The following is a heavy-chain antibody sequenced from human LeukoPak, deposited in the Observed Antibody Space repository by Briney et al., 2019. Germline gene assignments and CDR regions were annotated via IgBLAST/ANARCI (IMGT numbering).Heavy chain of an antibody. CDR1: GASISSNW. D-gene: IGHD1-26*01. CDR3: VRDRGEFSYSHDY. CDR2: IHHSGSA. V-gene: IGHV4-4*02. Sequence: SETLSLTRAVSGASISSNWWNWVRQPPGKGLEWIGEIHHSGSANYNPPLKSRVTISLDTSENHFSLRLSSVTAADTAVYYCVRDRGEFSYSHDYWGQGTLDTVSS. J-gene: IGHJ4*02.